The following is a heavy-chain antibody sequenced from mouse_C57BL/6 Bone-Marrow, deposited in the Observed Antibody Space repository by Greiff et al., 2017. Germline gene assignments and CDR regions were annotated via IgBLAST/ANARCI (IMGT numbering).Heavy chain of an antibody. D-gene: IGHD2-1*01. Sequence: QVQLKESGPELVKPGASVKISCKASGYAFSSSWMNWVKQRPGQGLEWIGRIYPGDGDTNYNGKFKGKATLTADKSSSTAYMQLSSLTSEDSAVXFCARWGYYGNYFDYGGQGTTLTVSS. V-gene: IGHV1-82*01. J-gene: IGHJ2*01. CDR3: ARWGYYGNYFDY. CDR2: IYPGDGDT. CDR1: GYAFSSSW.